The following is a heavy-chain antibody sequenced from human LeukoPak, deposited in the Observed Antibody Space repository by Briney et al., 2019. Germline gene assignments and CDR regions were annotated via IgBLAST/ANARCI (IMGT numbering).Heavy chain of an antibody. Sequence: SVKVSCKASGYTFTSYGISWVRQAPGQGLEWMGRIIPILGIANYAQKFQGRVTITADKSTSTAYMELSSLRSEDTAVYYCARDQWLRGVDWFDPWGQGTLVTVSS. V-gene: IGHV1-69*04. CDR3: ARDQWLRGVDWFDP. CDR2: IIPILGIA. J-gene: IGHJ5*02. CDR1: GYTFTSYG. D-gene: IGHD5-12*01.